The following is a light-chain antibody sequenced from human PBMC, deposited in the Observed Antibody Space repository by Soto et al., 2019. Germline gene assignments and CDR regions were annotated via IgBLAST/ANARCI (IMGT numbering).Light chain of an antibody. V-gene: IGKV3-20*01. J-gene: IGKJ5*01. CDR1: QSVSSR. Sequence: EIGVTQSPGTVSLSPGERATLSCRASQSVSSRLAWYQQRPGQAPRLLISGASSRATGIPDRFSGSGSGTDFTLTISRLEPEDFALYYCQHYAPNLPIPFGQGTRLEIK. CDR2: GAS. CDR3: QHYAPNLPIP.